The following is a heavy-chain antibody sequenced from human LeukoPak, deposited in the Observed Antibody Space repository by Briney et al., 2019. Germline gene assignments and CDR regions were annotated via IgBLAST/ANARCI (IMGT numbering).Heavy chain of an antibody. V-gene: IGHV3-11*04. CDR2: ISSSGSTI. CDR3: ARCSYSSSWYSYYYYYMDV. J-gene: IGHJ6*03. Sequence: GGSLRLSCTASGFTFGDYAMSWVRQAPGKGLEWVSYISSSGSTIYYADSVKGRFTISRDNAKNSLYLQMNSLRAEDTAVYYCARCSYSSSWYSYYYYYMDVWGKGTTVTVSS. CDR1: GFTFGDYA. D-gene: IGHD6-13*01.